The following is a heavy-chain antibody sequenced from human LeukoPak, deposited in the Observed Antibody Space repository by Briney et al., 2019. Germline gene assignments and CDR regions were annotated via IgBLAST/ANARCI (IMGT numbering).Heavy chain of an antibody. D-gene: IGHD6-19*01. Sequence: PGGSLRLSCAASGFTFSSYAMHWARQAPGKGLEWVAVISYDGSNKYYADSVKGRFTISRDNSKNTLYLQMNSLRAEDTAVYYCASTNYPIAVAGPSFDYWGQGTLVTVSS. CDR3: ASTNYPIAVAGPSFDY. CDR2: ISYDGSNK. V-gene: IGHV3-30-3*01. J-gene: IGHJ4*02. CDR1: GFTFSSYA.